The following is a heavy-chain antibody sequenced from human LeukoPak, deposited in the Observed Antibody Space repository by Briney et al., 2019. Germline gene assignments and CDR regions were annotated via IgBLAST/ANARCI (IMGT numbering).Heavy chain of an antibody. D-gene: IGHD4-23*01. V-gene: IGHV5-51*01. CDR1: GYSFTSYW. CDR2: IYPSDSDT. CDR3: ARNPFSGGNPNWFEP. Sequence: RGESLKISCKGSGYSFTSYWIGWVRQMPGKGLEWMGIIYPSDSDTRYSPSFQGQVTISVDKSISTAYLQWSSLKASDTAMYYCARNPFSGGNPNWFEPWGQGTLVTVSS. J-gene: IGHJ5*02.